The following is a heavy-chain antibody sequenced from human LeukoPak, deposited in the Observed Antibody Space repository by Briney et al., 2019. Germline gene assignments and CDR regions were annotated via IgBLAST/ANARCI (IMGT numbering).Heavy chain of an antibody. D-gene: IGHD2/OR15-2a*01. CDR1: GYTFTSYE. Sequence: ASAKVSCKASGYTFTSYEINWVRQTTGQGLEWMGWMNPNSGNTGYAQKFQGRVTITRNTSISTAYMELSSLRSEDTAVYYCARVSTTFSAFDIWGQGTMVTVSS. J-gene: IGHJ3*02. CDR2: MNPNSGNT. CDR3: ARVSTTFSAFDI. V-gene: IGHV1-8*03.